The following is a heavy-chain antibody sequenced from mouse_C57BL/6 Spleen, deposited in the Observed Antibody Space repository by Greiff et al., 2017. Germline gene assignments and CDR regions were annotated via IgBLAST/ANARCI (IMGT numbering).Heavy chain of an antibody. V-gene: IGHV15-2*01. Sequence: VQLQQSGSELRSPGSSVKLSCKDFDSEVFPIAYMSWVRQKPGHGFEWIGGILPSIGRTIYGEKFEDKATLDADTLSNTAYLELNSLTSEDSAIYYCARDGYYLWYFDVWGTGTTVTVSS. CDR2: ILPSIGRT. J-gene: IGHJ1*03. D-gene: IGHD2-3*01. CDR3: ARDGYYLWYFDV. CDR1: DSEVFPIAY.